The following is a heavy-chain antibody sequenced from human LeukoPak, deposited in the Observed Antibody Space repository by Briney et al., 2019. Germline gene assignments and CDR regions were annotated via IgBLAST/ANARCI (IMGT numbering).Heavy chain of an antibody. J-gene: IGHJ4*02. D-gene: IGHD1-1*01. CDR2: IYHSGST. CDR1: GYSISSGYN. V-gene: IGHV4-38-2*01. CDR3: ARLDDPAY. Sequence: SETLSLTCAVSGYSISSGYNWGWIRQPPGKGLEWIGSIYHSGSTYYNPSLKSRVTISVDTSKNQFSLKLSSVTAADTAVYYCARLDDPAYWGQGTLVTVSS.